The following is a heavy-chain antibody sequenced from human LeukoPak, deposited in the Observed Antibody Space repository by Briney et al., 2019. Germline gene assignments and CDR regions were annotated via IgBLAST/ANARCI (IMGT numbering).Heavy chain of an antibody. CDR1: GLIFDDYT. CDR2: ISRNGAVT. V-gene: IGHV3-43*01. CDR3: ARVRPRGYQETSGDFDH. J-gene: IGHJ4*02. Sequence: GGSLRLSCAASGLIFDDYTMHWVRQAPGKGLEWVSLISRNGAVTKYADSVRGRFTVSRDNSKNSLYLQMNSLTTEDTAMYYCARVRPRGYQETSGDFDHWGQGTLVTVSS. D-gene: IGHD2-15*01.